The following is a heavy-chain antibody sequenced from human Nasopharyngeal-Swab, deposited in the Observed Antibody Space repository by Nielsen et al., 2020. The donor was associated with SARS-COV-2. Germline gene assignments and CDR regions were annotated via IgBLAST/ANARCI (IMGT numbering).Heavy chain of an antibody. Sequence: GESLKISCATSGFTFSPYTMTWVRQAPGRGLQCISYITSGNSVQYADSVRGRFTISRDNAKNSLYLQMNSLTAEDTAVYYCARERGGGYGDYWGQGTLVTVSS. CDR1: GFTFSPYT. CDR2: ITSGNSV. CDR3: ARERGGGYGDY. V-gene: IGHV3-48*04. D-gene: IGHD5-12*01. J-gene: IGHJ4*02.